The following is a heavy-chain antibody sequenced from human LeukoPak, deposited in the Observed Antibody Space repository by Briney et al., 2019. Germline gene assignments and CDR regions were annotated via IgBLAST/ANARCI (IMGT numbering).Heavy chain of an antibody. V-gene: IGHV3-48*01. CDR1: GFTFSSYS. J-gene: IGHJ4*02. D-gene: IGHD5-24*01. CDR3: ARDGGARDGYSLDY. Sequence: GGSLRLSCAASGFTFSSYSMNWVRQAPGKGGEGGSYISSSSSTIYYADSVKGRFTISRDNAENSLYVQMNSLRAEDTAVYYCARDGGARDGYSLDYWGQGTLVTVSS. CDR2: ISSSSSTI.